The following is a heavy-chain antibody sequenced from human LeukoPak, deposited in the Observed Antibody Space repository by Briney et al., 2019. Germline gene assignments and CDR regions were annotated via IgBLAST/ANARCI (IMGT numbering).Heavy chain of an antibody. CDR3: ARVVTMEGFDY. D-gene: IGHD3-10*01. V-gene: IGHV1-46*01. Sequence: ASVKVSCTASGYTFTSYYMHWVRQAPGQGLEWMGIINPSGGSTSYAQKFQGRVTMTRDTSTSTVYMELSSLRSEDTAVYYCARVVTMEGFDYWGQGTLVTVSS. CDR2: INPSGGST. CDR1: GYTFTSYY. J-gene: IGHJ4*02.